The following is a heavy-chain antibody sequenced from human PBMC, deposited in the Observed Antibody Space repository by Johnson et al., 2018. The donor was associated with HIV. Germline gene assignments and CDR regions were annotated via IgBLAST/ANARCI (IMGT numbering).Heavy chain of an antibody. J-gene: IGHJ3*02. V-gene: IGHV3-66*01. CDR1: GFTVSSNY. CDR2: IYSGGST. CDR3: ARISIGRRSIGGGLNAFDI. D-gene: IGHD3-3*02. Sequence: VQLVESGGGLVQPGGSLRLSCAASGFTVSSNYMTWVRQAPGKGLEWVSVIYSGGSTYYADSVKGRFTISRDNSKNTLYLQMNSLRAEDTAVYYCARISIGRRSIGGGLNAFDIWGQGTMVTVSS.